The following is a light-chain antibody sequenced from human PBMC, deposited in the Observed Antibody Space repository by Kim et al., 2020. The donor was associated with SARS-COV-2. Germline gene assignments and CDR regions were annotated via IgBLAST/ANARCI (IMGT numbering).Light chain of an antibody. CDR3: QSYDSNNHWV. CDR2: ADD. V-gene: IGLV6-57*03. Sequence: TLTLSCTRSSGSIGTSYVQWYQQRPDSAPTTVIYADDQRPSGISDRFTAFIDTSSNSASLAISGLRTEDEADYYCQSYDSNNHWVFGGGTQLTVL. J-gene: IGLJ3*02. CDR1: SGSIGTSY.